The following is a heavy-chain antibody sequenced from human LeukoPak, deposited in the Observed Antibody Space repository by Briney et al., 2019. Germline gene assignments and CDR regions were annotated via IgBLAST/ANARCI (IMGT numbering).Heavy chain of an antibody. CDR2: IYYSGST. D-gene: IGHD6-13*01. Sequence: SETLSLTCIVSGGSISSGDYYWSWIRQPPGKGLEWLGYIYYSGSTYYHPSLKSRVTISVDTSKNQFSLKLSSVTAADTAVYYCARGSIAAAGNAFDIWGQGTMVTVSS. J-gene: IGHJ3*02. CDR3: ARGSIAAAGNAFDI. CDR1: GGSISSGDYY. V-gene: IGHV4-30-4*08.